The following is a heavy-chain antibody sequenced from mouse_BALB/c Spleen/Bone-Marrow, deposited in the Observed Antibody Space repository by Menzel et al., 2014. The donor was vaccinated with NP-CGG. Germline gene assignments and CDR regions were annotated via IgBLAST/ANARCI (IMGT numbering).Heavy chain of an antibody. CDR3: ARGPY. CDR1: GFNINDYY. Sequence: SGAGLVRPGALVKLSCKASGFNINDYYMHWVKQRPEQGLEWIGWIDPENGNTIYGPKFQGKASITADTSSNTAYLQLSSVTSEDTAVYYCARGPYWGQGTTLTVSS. CDR2: IDPENGNT. V-gene: IGHV14-1*02. J-gene: IGHJ2*01.